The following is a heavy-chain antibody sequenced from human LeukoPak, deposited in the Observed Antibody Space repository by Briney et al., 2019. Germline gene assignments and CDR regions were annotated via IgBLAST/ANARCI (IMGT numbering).Heavy chain of an antibody. D-gene: IGHD1-1*01. Sequence: PGGSLRLSCAASGFTFSSYWMSWVRQAPGKGLEWVSGINWNGGRTGYVDSVKGRFTISRDNAKNSLYLQMNSLRAEDTALYYCATVGPNWKGIDYWGQGTLVTVSS. V-gene: IGHV3-20*04. CDR2: INWNGGRT. CDR1: GFTFSSYW. J-gene: IGHJ4*02. CDR3: ATVGPNWKGIDY.